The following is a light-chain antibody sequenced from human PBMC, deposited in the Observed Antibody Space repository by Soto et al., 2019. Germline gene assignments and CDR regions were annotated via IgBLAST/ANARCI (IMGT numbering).Light chain of an antibody. CDR1: QSVTSNY. CDR2: GAS. J-gene: IGKJ1*01. Sequence: EIVLTQSPGTLSLSPGERATLSCRASQSVTSNYLAWYQQKPGQAPRPLIYGASSRPTGVPDRFSGSGSGTDFTLTISRLEPEDFAVFYCQQYGTSPRTFGQGTKVEVK. V-gene: IGKV3-20*01. CDR3: QQYGTSPRT.